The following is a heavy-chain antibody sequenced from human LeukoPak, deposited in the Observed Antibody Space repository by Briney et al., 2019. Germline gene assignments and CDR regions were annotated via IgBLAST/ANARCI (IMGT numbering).Heavy chain of an antibody. CDR1: GFSFNTYT. V-gene: IGHV3-21*01. CDR3: ARCYDFWSGYYNGGVDLDY. D-gene: IGHD3-3*01. Sequence: PGGSLRLSCAASGFSFNTYTMNWVRQAPGKGLEWVSSISSSSSYIYYADSVKGRFTISRDNAKNSLYLQMNSLGAEDTAVYYCARCYDFWSGYYNGGVDLDYWGQGTLVTVSS. J-gene: IGHJ4*02. CDR2: ISSSSSYI.